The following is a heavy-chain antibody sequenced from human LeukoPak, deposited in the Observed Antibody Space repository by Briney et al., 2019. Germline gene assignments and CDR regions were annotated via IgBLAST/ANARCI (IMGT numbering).Heavy chain of an antibody. CDR3: ARGAYCGGDCWDYYYYMDV. Sequence: GGTLRLSCAASGFTFSSYGMSWVRQAPGKGLEWVSAISGSGGSTYYADSVKGRFTISRDNAKNTLYLQVNSLRAEDTAVYYCARGAYCGGDCWDYYYYMDVWGKGTTVTISS. J-gene: IGHJ6*03. CDR2: ISGSGGST. CDR1: GFTFSSYG. D-gene: IGHD2-21*02. V-gene: IGHV3-23*01.